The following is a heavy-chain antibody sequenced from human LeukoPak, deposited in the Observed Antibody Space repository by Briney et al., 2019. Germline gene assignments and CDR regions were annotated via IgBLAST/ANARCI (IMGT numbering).Heavy chain of an antibody. J-gene: IGHJ6*03. CDR2: ISAYNGNT. V-gene: IGHV1-18*01. Sequence: ASVKVSCKASGYTFTSYGISWVRQAPGQGPEWMGWISAYNGNTNYAQKLQGRVTMTTDTSTSTAYMELRSLRSDDTAVYYCARGASSYSSSWYPLNYYYYYMDVWGKGTTVTVSS. CDR3: ARGASSYSSSWYPLNYYYYYMDV. CDR1: GYTFTSYG. D-gene: IGHD6-13*01.